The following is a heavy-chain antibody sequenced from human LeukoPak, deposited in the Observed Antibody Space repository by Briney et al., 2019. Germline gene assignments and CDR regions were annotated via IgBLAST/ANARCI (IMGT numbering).Heavy chain of an antibody. Sequence: PSETLSLTCTVSGGTESSHGYYWSWLRQPPGKGLEWIGHIHNTESTNYNPSLKSRVAISVDTSKNQFSLKLSSVTAAATAVYFCASVYYNINFYHPIDFWGQGTLVTVSS. V-gene: IGHV4-61*08. CDR1: GGTESSHGYY. D-gene: IGHD3-10*01. J-gene: IGHJ4*02. CDR2: IHNTEST. CDR3: ASVYYNINFYHPIDF.